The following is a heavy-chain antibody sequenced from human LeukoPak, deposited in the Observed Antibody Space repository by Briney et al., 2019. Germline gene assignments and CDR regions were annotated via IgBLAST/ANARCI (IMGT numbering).Heavy chain of an antibody. CDR3: APPAASGGY. J-gene: IGHJ4*02. CDR2: INHSGST. V-gene: IGHV4-34*01. Sequence: SETLSLTCTVSGGSISSYYWSWIRQPPGKGLEWIGEINHSGSTNYNPSLKSRVTISVDTSKNQFSLKLSSVTAADTAVYYCAPPAASGGYWGQGTLVTVSS. D-gene: IGHD2-2*01. CDR1: GGSISSYY.